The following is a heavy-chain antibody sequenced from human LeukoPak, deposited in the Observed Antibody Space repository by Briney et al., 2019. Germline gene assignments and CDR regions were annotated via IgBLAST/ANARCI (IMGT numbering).Heavy chain of an antibody. CDR3: ARPGIAAAATRFDP. D-gene: IGHD6-13*01. V-gene: IGHV4-39*01. Sequence: PSETLSLTCTVSGGSVSRGNYYWGWIRQPPGKGLEWIGSIYYSGGTYYNPSLKSRVTISVDTSKNQFSLKLSSVTAADTAVYYCARPGIAAAATRFDPWGQGTLVTVSS. CDR1: GGSVSRGNYY. CDR2: IYYSGGT. J-gene: IGHJ5*02.